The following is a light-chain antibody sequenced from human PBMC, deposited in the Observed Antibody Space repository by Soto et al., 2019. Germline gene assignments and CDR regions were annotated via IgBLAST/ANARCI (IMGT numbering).Light chain of an antibody. Sequence: IKMTQSPADMSASVGDSVTISCRSSQHIATYLNWYQHHPGKAPKLLVYAASTLQGGVPSRFSGSGSGTDFRLTISSLQPDDFATYYCQQSSTIPRTFGQGTKVDLK. CDR3: QQSSTIPRT. CDR2: AAS. CDR1: QHIATY. V-gene: IGKV1-39*01. J-gene: IGKJ1*01.